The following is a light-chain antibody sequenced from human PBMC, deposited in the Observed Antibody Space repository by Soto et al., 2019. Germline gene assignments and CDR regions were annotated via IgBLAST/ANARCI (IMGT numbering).Light chain of an antibody. V-gene: IGKV1-5*01. CDR1: SSSKW. CDR3: QHTTDFT. CDR2: DVS. J-gene: IGKJ2*01. Sequence: DIQMTQSPSTLAASVGDTVTMTCRSSSKWLAWYQKKPGKAPKLLIYDVSNLERGVPPRFSGSTSGAESTLTITRLQPDDLGTYYCQHTTDFTFGQGTKVDI.